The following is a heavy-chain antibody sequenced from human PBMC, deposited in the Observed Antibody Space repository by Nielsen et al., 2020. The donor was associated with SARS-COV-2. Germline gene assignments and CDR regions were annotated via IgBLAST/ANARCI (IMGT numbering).Heavy chain of an antibody. CDR2: IWHDGSNK. CDR1: GVTFSGYC. Sequence: GGSLPRSCAASGVTFSGYCKHWVRQAPGEGLEWVAVIWHDGSNKYYADSVKGRFTISRDNSKNTLYLQMNSLRAEDTAVYYCTTVTIAVAGPDSEDGAFDIWGQGTMVTVSS. V-gene: IGHV3-33*01. D-gene: IGHD6-19*01. CDR3: TTVTIAVAGPDSEDGAFDI. J-gene: IGHJ3*02.